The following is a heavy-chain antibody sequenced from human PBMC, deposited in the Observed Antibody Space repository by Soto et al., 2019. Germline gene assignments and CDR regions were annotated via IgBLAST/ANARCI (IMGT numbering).Heavy chain of an antibody. V-gene: IGHV4-4*07. J-gene: IGHJ4*02. D-gene: IGHD3-10*01. CDR1: GGSINSYW. Sequence: SETLSLTCSVSGGSINSYWWSWIRQPAGKGLEWIGRVYSSGTTGYNPSLNSRATLSVETSKNQFSLKLSSVTAADTAVYYCARDIGSYAYGEGYWGQGIQVTVSS. CDR2: VYSSGTT. CDR3: ARDIGSYAYGEGY.